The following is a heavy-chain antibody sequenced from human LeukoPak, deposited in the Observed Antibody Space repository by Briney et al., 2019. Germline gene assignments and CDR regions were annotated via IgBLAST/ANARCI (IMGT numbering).Heavy chain of an antibody. D-gene: IGHD5-12*01. CDR2: ISPYNGNT. J-gene: IGHJ4*02. CDR3: ARDDSSDYDLWG. CDR1: GYAFTTYG. Sequence: GASVKVSCKASGYAFTTYGISWVRQAPGQGLEWMGWISPYNGNTNYAQKLQGRVTMTTDTSTSTAYMELRSLRSDDTAVYYCARDDSSDYDLWGWGQGTLVTVSS. V-gene: IGHV1-18*01.